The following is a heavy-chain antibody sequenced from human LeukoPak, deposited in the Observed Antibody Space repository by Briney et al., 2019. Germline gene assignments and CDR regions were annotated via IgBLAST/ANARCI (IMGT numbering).Heavy chain of an antibody. CDR2: IYYSGST. CDR3: AGQGRYYDSSGYYAGYYYYGMDV. J-gene: IGHJ6*02. Sequence: SETLSLTCTVSGGSISSYYWSWIRQPPGKGLEWIGYIYYSGSTNYNPSLKSRVTISVDTSKNQFSLKLSSVTAADTAVYYCAGQGRYYDSSGYYAGYYYYGMDVWGQGTTVTVSS. D-gene: IGHD3-22*01. CDR1: GGSISSYY. V-gene: IGHV4-59*08.